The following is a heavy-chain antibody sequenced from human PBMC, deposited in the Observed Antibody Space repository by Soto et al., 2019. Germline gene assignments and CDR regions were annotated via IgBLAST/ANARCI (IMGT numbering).Heavy chain of an antibody. V-gene: IGHV3-33*01. Sequence: PGGSLRLSCAASGFTFSSYGMHWVRQAPGKGLEWVAVIWYDGSNKYYADSVKGRFTISRDNSKNTPYLQMNSLRAEDTAVYYCARDGDIVVVPAAIARYYYYYYMDVWGKGTTVTVSS. D-gene: IGHD2-2*01. CDR3: ARDGDIVVVPAAIARYYYYYYMDV. CDR1: GFTFSSYG. CDR2: IWYDGSNK. J-gene: IGHJ6*03.